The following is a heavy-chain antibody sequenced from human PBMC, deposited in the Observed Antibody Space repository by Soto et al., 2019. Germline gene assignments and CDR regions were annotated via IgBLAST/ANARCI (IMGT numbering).Heavy chain of an antibody. Sequence: EVQLLESGGGLVQPGGSLRLSCAASGFTFSSYAMSWVRQAPGKGLEWVSAISGSGGSTYYADSVKGRFTIPRDSSKNTLYLQMNSLRAEDTAVYYCAKTLGSGLKYYFDYWGQGTLVTVSS. D-gene: IGHD6-19*01. CDR2: ISGSGGST. J-gene: IGHJ4*02. CDR3: AKTLGSGLKYYFDY. V-gene: IGHV3-23*01. CDR1: GFTFSSYA.